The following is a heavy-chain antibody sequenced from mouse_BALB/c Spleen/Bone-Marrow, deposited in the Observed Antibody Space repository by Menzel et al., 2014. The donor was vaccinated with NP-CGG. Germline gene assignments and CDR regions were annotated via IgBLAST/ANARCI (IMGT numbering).Heavy chain of an antibody. V-gene: IGHV1-82*01. Sequence: QVQLQQPGPELVKPGASVKISCKASGYAFSSSWMNWVKQRPGQGLGWIGRIFPGDGDTYYNGKFKGKATLTADKSSSTAYMQLSSLTSVDSAVYFCARSDGYRAMDYWGQGTSVTVSS. CDR1: GYAFSSSW. D-gene: IGHD2-3*01. CDR2: IFPGDGDT. CDR3: ARSDGYRAMDY. J-gene: IGHJ4*01.